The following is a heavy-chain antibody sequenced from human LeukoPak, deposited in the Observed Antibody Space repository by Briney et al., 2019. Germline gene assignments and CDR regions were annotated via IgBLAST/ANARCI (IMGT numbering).Heavy chain of an antibody. CDR2: ISSNGDAT. J-gene: IGHJ4*02. CDR3: VRVGNYREFDY. Sequence: VQPGGSLRLSCAASGFTFSNYALHWVRQAPGKGLEYVSAISSNGDATFYANSVKGRFTISRDNSKNTLYLQMGSLRAEDMAVYYCVRVGNYREFDYWGQGTLVTVSS. V-gene: IGHV3-64*01. CDR1: GFTFSNYA. D-gene: IGHD1-7*01.